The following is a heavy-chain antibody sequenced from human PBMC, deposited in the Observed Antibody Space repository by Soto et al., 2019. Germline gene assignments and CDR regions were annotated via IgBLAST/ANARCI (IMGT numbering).Heavy chain of an antibody. D-gene: IGHD2-2*01. V-gene: IGHV3-7*05. CDR1: GFTFSSYW. J-gene: IGHJ3*02. CDR3: ARDLVEYDDAFDI. CDR2: IKQDGSEK. Sequence: GVSLRLSCAASGFTFSSYWMSWVRQAPGKGLEWVANIKQDGSEKYYVDSVKGRFTISRDNAKNSLYLQMNSLRAEDTAVYYCARDLVEYDDAFDIWGQGTMVTVSS.